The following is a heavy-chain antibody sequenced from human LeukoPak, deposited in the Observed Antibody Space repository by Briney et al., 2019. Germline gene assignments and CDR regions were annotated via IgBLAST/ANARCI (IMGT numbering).Heavy chain of an antibody. D-gene: IGHD1-7*01. J-gene: IGHJ5*02. CDR1: GGSITSGDYY. CDR3: ATETRGLTGTKWAHRPFDP. V-gene: IGHV4-30-4*08. Sequence: SETLSLTCSVSGGSITSGDYYWSWIRQPPGKGLEWIGCIYDSGSTFYNPSLKSRLSMSLDTSENQFSLKLSSVTAADTAVYFCATETRGLTGTKWAHRPFDPWGQGTLVTVSS. CDR2: IYDSGST.